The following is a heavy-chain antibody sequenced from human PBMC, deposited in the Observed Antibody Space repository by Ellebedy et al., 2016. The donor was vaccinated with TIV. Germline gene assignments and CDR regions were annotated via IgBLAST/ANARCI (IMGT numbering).Heavy chain of an antibody. D-gene: IGHD2-8*01. J-gene: IGHJ5*02. CDR2: IYYSGST. Sequence: GSLRLSXTVSGGSVSSGSYYWSWIRQPPGKGLEWFGYIYYSGSTNYNPSLKSRVTISVDTSKNQFSLKLSSVTAADTAVYYCARGLGVFDPWGQGTLVTVSS. CDR3: ARGLGVFDP. V-gene: IGHV4-61*01. CDR1: GGSVSSGSYY.